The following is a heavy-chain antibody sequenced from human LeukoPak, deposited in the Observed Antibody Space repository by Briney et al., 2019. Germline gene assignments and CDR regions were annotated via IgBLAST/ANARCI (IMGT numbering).Heavy chain of an antibody. CDR1: GFTFSSYA. D-gene: IGHD3-10*01. CDR2: ISGSGAGT. V-gene: IGHV3-23*01. Sequence: GGSLRLSCAASGFTFSSYAMSWVRQAPGKGLEWVSTISGSGAGTYYADSVKGRFTISRDNSKNTLYLQMNSLRAEDTAVYYCARSVARYYYGSGSFTYYFDYWGQGTLVTVSS. J-gene: IGHJ4*02. CDR3: ARSVARYYYGSGSFTYYFDY.